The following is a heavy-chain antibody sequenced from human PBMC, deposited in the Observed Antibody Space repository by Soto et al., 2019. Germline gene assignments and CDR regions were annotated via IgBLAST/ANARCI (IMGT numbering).Heavy chain of an antibody. V-gene: IGHV4-38-2*01. CDR3: ARYSNNWFQTEGMDV. CDR1: GYSISSGYY. Sequence: PSETLSLTCAVSGYSISSGYYWGLLRQPPGKGLEWIGSIYHGGSTYYNPSLKRRVTMSVDTSKKQFSLKLTSVTAADTAVYYCARYSNNWFQTEGMDVWGQGTTVTVSS. CDR2: IYHGGST. D-gene: IGHD6-13*01. J-gene: IGHJ6*02.